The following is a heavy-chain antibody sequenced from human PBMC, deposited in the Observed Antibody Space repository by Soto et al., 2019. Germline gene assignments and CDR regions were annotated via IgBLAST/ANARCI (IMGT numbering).Heavy chain of an antibody. V-gene: IGHV1-69*02. J-gene: IGHJ3*02. D-gene: IGHD6-19*01. CDR3: ARASIGYSSGWWPLAFDI. CDR2: IIPILGIA. CDR1: GGTFSSYT. Sequence: ASVKVSCKASGGTFSSYTISWVRQAPGQGLEWMGRIIPILGIANYAQKFQGRVTITADKSTSTAYMELSSLRSEDTAVYYCARASIGYSSGWWPLAFDIWGQGTMVTVSS.